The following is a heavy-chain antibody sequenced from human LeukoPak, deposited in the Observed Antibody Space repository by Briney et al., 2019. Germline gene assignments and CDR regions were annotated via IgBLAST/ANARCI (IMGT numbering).Heavy chain of an antibody. D-gene: IGHD3-22*01. CDR3: AKFEIGYYYDSSGYRKRYDAFDI. J-gene: IGHJ3*02. CDR2: ISGSGGST. CDR1: GFTFSSYA. V-gene: IGHV3-23*01. Sequence: PGGSLRLPCAASGFTFSSYAMSWVRQAPGKGLEWVSAISGSGGSTYYADSVKGRFTISRDNSKNTLYLQMNSLRAEDTAVYYCAKFEIGYYYDSSGYRKRYDAFDIWGQGTMVTVSS.